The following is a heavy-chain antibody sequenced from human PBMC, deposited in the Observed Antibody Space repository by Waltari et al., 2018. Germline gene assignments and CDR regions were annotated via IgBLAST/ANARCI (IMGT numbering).Heavy chain of an antibody. CDR2: LDFRGNT. D-gene: IGHD3-10*01. Sequence: QLQLQESGPGLVKPSDTSFLSCTVSGDSIHGNSYSWAWIRQPPGNGLACIDILDFRGNTYSSPSLKSRVTIFVATPNSQLSLKLRSVTAEDTGVYYCARHSAKSFSSWFFNLWGRGTLVTVSS. CDR3: ARHSAKSFSSWFFNL. CDR1: GDSIHGNSYS. V-gene: IGHV4-39*01. J-gene: IGHJ2*01.